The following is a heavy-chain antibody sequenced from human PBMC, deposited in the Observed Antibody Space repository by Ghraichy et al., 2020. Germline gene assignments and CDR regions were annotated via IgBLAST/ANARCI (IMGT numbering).Heavy chain of an antibody. Sequence: SETLSLTCTVSGGSISSYYWSWIRQPPGKGLEWIGYIYYSGSTNYNPSLKSRVTISVDTSKNQFSLKLSSVTAADTAVYYCARGGWVTGTPTYDILTGFRIGFDPWGQGTLVTVSS. V-gene: IGHV4-59*01. J-gene: IGHJ5*02. CDR3: ARGGWVTGTPTYDILTGFRIGFDP. D-gene: IGHD3-9*01. CDR1: GGSISSYY. CDR2: IYYSGST.